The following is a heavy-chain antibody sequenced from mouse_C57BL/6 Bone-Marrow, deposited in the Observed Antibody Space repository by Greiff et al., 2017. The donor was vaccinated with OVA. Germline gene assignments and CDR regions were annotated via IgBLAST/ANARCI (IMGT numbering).Heavy chain of an antibody. CDR1: GYTFTSHW. CDR3: IDYSWFAY. V-gene: IGHV1-56*01. CDR2: IFPGSGST. Sequence: VQLQQSGPELVRPGASVKISCKASGYTFTSHWMQWVRQRPGQGLEWIGEIFPGSGSTYYNEKFKGKATLTVDTSSSTAYMQLSSLTSEASAVYVCIDYSWFAYWGQGTLVTVSA. J-gene: IGHJ3*01. D-gene: IGHD2-4*01.